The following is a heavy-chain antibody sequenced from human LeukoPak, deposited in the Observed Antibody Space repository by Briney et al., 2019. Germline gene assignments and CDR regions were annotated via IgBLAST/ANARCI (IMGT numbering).Heavy chain of an antibody. J-gene: IGHJ3*02. D-gene: IGHD5-24*01. CDR1: GFTFSNYA. V-gene: IGHV3-23*01. CDR2: LTDSGGTT. CDR3: AKKRDAFDI. Sequence: GGSLRLSCVASGFTFSNYAMGWVRQAPGKRPEWVSSLTDSGGTTYHVDSVKGRFAIYRDNSKNTLYLHMNSLRAEDTAVYYCAKKRDAFDIWGQGTVVTVSS.